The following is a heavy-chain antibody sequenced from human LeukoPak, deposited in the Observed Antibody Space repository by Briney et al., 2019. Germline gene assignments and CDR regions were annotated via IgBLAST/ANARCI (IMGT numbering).Heavy chain of an antibody. J-gene: IGHJ3*02. CDR1: GFTFSSYS. CDR3: ARDPPMYYYAEPGSRDAFDI. Sequence: GGSLRLSCAASGFTFSSYSMNWVRQAPGKGLEWVSYISSSSSTIYYADSVKGRFTISRDNAKSSLYLQMNSLRDEDTAVYYCARDPPMYYYAEPGSRDAFDIWGQGTMVTVSS. D-gene: IGHD3-10*01. V-gene: IGHV3-48*02. CDR2: ISSSSSTI.